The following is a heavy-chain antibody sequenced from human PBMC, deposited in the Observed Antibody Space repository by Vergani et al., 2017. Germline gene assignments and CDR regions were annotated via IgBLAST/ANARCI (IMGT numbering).Heavy chain of an antibody. Sequence: VQLVESGGGLVQPGGSLRLSCAASGFTFSSYGMHWVRQAPGKGLEWVAVIWYDGSNKYYADSVKGRFTISRDNSKNTLYLQMNSLRAEDTAVYYCARVGIQREEPDYWGQGTLVTVSS. D-gene: IGHD1-1*01. CDR1: GFTFSSYG. CDR3: ARVGIQREEPDY. V-gene: IGHV3-33*01. CDR2: IWYDGSNK. J-gene: IGHJ4*02.